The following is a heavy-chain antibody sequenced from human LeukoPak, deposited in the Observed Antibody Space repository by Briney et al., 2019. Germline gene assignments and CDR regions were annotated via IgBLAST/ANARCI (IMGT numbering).Heavy chain of an antibody. Sequence: GSLRLSCAASGFTFSNYGMHWVRPAPGKGLEWVAFIRYDGSNKYYADSVKGRFTVSRDNSKNTLFLQMNSLRAEDTAVYYCATYGSSWYYFDYWGQGTLVTVSS. CDR3: ATYGSSWYYFDY. V-gene: IGHV3-30*02. J-gene: IGHJ4*02. D-gene: IGHD6-13*01. CDR1: GFTFSNYG. CDR2: IRYDGSNK.